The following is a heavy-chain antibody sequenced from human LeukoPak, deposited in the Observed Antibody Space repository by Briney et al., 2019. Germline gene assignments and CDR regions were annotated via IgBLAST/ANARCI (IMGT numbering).Heavy chain of an antibody. D-gene: IGHD5-18*01. Sequence: GGSLTLSCAASGFTFCSYAMHWVRQAPGKGLEWVSLISVDSHSTFYADSVKGRFTISRDNSKNSLYLQMNSLRNDDTALYYCARDTEGYIYGYYYYGMDVWGQGTTVTVSS. V-gene: IGHV3-43*02. CDR2: ISVDSHST. CDR3: ARDTEGYIYGYYYYGMDV. J-gene: IGHJ6*02. CDR1: GFTFCSYA.